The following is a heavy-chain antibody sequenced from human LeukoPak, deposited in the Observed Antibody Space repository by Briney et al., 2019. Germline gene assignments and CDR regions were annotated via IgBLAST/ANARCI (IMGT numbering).Heavy chain of an antibody. CDR2: ISNNGGST. Sequence: GGSLRLSCAASGFTFSGYAMHWVRQAPGKGLEYVSVISNNGGSTYYADSVKGRFTISRDNAKNTLYLQMNSLRAEDTAVYYCARGDYYGSGRNGMDVWGQGTTVTVSS. CDR1: GFTFSGYA. V-gene: IGHV3-64*04. D-gene: IGHD3-10*01. J-gene: IGHJ6*02. CDR3: ARGDYYGSGRNGMDV.